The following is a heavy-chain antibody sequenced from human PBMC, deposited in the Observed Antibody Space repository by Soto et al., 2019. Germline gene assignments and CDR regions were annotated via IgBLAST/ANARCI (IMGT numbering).Heavy chain of an antibody. V-gene: IGHV4-34*01. CDR3: ARDGYNYGSFDY. CDR2: INHRGRT. J-gene: IGHJ4*02. D-gene: IGHD5-18*01. Sequence: PSETLALTCGVYGGSFSDYDWSWIRQPPGKGLEWIGEINHRGRTNYNPSLKSRVTISVDTSKNQFSLKLSSVTAADTAVYYCARDGYNYGSFDYWGQGTVVTVSS. CDR1: GGSFSDYD.